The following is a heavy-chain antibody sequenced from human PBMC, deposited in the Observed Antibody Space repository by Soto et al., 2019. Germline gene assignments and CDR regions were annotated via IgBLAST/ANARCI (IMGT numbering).Heavy chain of an antibody. V-gene: IGHV3-23*01. CDR1: GFNTRFYS. J-gene: IGHJ5*02. Sequence: PGESLKISCTASGFNTRFYSMSWVRQTPGKGLEWVAALSRSGGATYYADSVRGRFTISRDASKDTLFLQMSNLRAEDTALYYCSKGEMSTIRNSFDPWGQGTLVTVSS. CDR3: SKGEMSTIRNSFDP. CDR2: LSRSGGAT. D-gene: IGHD1-7*01.